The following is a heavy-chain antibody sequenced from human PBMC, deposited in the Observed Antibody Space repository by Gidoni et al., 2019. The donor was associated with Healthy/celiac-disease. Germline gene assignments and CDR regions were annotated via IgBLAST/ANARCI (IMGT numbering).Heavy chain of an antibody. CDR2: ISYDGSNK. CDR1: GFTFSSYG. CDR3: AKDYRFPVWVYYYYYGMDV. J-gene: IGHJ6*02. V-gene: IGHV3-30*18. D-gene: IGHD2-8*01. Sequence: QVQLVESGGGVVQPGRSLRLSCAASGFTFSSYGMHWVRQAPGKGLEWVAVISYDGSNKYYADSVKGRFTISRDNSKNTLYLQMNSLRAEDTAVYYCAKDYRFPVWVYYYYYGMDVWGQGTTVTVSS.